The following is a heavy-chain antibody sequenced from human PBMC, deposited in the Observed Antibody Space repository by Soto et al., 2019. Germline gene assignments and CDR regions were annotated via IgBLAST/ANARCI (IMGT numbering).Heavy chain of an antibody. D-gene: IGHD6-19*01. Sequence: SETLSLTCAVSDYSISIGFSWGWIRQRTGRGLEWIGSVSHSGSTYYNASLRSRVTISVDTSKNQFSLRLSSVTAADTAMYYCARDWGSGCYPFDHWCQGTLVTVSS. CDR3: ARDWGSGCYPFDH. J-gene: IGHJ4*02. CDR2: VSHSGST. V-gene: IGHV4-38-2*02. CDR1: DYSISIGFS.